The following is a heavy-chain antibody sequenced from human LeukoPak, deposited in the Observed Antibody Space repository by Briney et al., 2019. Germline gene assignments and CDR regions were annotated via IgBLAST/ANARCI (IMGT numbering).Heavy chain of an antibody. J-gene: IGHJ3*02. D-gene: IGHD3-16*01. CDR3: ARDPPDYIAFDI. V-gene: IGHV1-46*01. Sequence: ASLKVCFKASGYTFTRYYMHSLRPAPGQALAWMGIINPTYGSTSYAQKFQGRVNMTRDTSTSTVYMELSSLRSEDTGVYYCARDPPDYIAFDIWGQGTMVTVSS. CDR2: INPTYGST. CDR1: GYTFTRYY.